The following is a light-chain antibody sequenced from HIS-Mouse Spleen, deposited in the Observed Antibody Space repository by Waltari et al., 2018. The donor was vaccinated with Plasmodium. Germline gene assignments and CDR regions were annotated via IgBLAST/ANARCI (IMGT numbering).Light chain of an antibody. CDR3: AAWDDSLSGPV. Sequence: QSVLTQPPSASGTPWQRVTISCSGSSSNIGSNYVYWYQQLPGTAPKLLIYRNNQGPAGVPDRFSGSKSGTSASLAISGLRSEDEADYYCAAWDDSLSGPVFGGGTKLTVL. CDR2: RNN. J-gene: IGLJ3*02. CDR1: SSNIGSNY. V-gene: IGLV1-47*01.